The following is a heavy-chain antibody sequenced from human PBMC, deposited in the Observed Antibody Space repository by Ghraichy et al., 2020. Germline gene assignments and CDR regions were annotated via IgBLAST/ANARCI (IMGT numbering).Heavy chain of an antibody. CDR2: ISSSSSTI. CDR1: GYTFSSYS. CDR3: ARRGWLQKPFDY. Sequence: GESLNISCAASGYTFSSYSMNWVRQAPGQGLEWVSYISSSSSTISYADSVKGRFTISRDNAKNSLYLQMNSLRDEDTAVYYCARRGWLQKPFDYWGQGTLVTVSP. D-gene: IGHD5-24*01. J-gene: IGHJ4*02. V-gene: IGHV3-48*02.